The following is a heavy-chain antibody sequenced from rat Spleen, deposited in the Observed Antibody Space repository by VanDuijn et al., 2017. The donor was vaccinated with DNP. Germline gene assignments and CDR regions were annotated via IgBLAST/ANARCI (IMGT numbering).Heavy chain of an antibody. J-gene: IGHJ2*01. Sequence: EVQLVESGGGLVQPGRSLKLSCAASGFTFSDYNMAWVRQAPKKGLVWVATISYDGSSTYYPDSVKGRFTISRDNAKSTLYLQMDSLRSEDTATYYCARGGYYPNWFAYWGQGVMVTVSS. D-gene: IGHD1-12*03. CDR1: GFTFSDYN. CDR2: ISYDGSST. CDR3: ARGGYYPNWFAY. V-gene: IGHV5-7*01.